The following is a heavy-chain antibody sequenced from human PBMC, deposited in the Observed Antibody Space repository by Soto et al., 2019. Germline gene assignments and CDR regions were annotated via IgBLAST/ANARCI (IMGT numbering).Heavy chain of an antibody. CDR2: INPSGGST. CDR3: ARDSSCGFGCDY. CDR1: GYTFTSYY. V-gene: IGHV1-46*01. Sequence: ASVKVSCKASGYTFTSYYMHWVRQAPGQGLEWMGIINPSGGSTSYAQKFQGRVTMTRDTSTSTAYMELRSLRSDDTAVYYCARDSSCGFGCDYWGQGTLVTVSS. J-gene: IGHJ4*02. D-gene: IGHD6-19*01.